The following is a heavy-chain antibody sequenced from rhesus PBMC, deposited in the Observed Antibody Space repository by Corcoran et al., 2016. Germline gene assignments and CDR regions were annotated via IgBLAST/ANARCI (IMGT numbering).Heavy chain of an antibody. J-gene: IGHJ4*01. D-gene: IGHD3-28*01. CDR2: IYGSSGNP. CDR3: ARTYFYDSGYYYYFDY. Sequence: QVQLQESGPGLVKPSETLSLTCAVSDYSISNNYWSWIRQPPGKGLEWIGFIYGSSGNPHNNPSLQSRVTISTDTSKNQFSLKLSSVTAADTAVYYCARTYFYDSGYYYYFDYWGQGVLVTVSS. CDR1: DYSISNNY. V-gene: IGHV4-147*01.